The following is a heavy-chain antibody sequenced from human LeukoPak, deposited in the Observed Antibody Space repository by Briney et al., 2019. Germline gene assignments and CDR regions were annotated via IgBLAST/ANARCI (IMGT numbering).Heavy chain of an antibody. CDR2: IYYSGST. J-gene: IGHJ4*02. CDR3: ARVDYDFWSGYPTGSLDY. D-gene: IGHD3-3*01. CDR1: GGSVSSGIYY. V-gene: IGHV4-61*01. Sequence: SETLSLTCTVSGGSVSSGIYYWSWIRQPPGKGLEWIGYIYYSGSTNYNPSLKSRVTISVDTSKNQFSLKLSSVTAADTAVYYCARVDYDFWSGYPTGSLDYWGQGTLVTVSS.